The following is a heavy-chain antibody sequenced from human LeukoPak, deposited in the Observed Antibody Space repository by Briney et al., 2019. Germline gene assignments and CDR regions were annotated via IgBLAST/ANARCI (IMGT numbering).Heavy chain of an antibody. J-gene: IGHJ5*02. CDR1: GFTFSSYW. CDR3: AKDPYGSGSYNWFDP. D-gene: IGHD3-10*01. V-gene: IGHV3-7*01. CDR2: IKQDGSEK. Sequence: GGSLRLSCAASGFTFSSYWMSWVRQAPGKGLEWVANIKQDGSEKYYVDSVKGRFTISRDNSKNTLYLQMNSLRAEDTAVYYCAKDPYGSGSYNWFDPWGQGTLVTVSS.